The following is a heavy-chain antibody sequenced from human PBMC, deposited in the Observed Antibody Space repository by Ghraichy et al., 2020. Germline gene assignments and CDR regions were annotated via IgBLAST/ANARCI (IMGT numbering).Heavy chain of an antibody. J-gene: IGHJ3*02. CDR3: ASLAAAADNDAFDI. CDR2: ISYDGSNK. D-gene: IGHD6-13*01. V-gene: IGHV3-30-3*01. Sequence: GGSLRLSCAASGFTFSSYAMHWVRQAPGKGLEWVAVISYDGSNKYYADSVKGRFTISRDNSKNTLYLQMNSLRAEDTAVYYCASLAAAADNDAFDIWGQGTMVTVSS. CDR1: GFTFSSYA.